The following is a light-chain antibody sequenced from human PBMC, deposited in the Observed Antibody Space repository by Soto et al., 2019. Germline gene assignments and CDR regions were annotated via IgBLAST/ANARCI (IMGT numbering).Light chain of an antibody. CDR2: GAS. CDR3: QQYNRWPFT. Sequence: EMVMTQSPVTLSVSPGESATLSCRASQSVISNLPWYQQKHGQAPRLLIYGASTRATGIPDRFSGSGSGTEFTLTISCLQSGDFAVYYCQQYNRWPFTFGQGTRVDIK. V-gene: IGKV3-15*01. J-gene: IGKJ3*01. CDR1: QSVISN.